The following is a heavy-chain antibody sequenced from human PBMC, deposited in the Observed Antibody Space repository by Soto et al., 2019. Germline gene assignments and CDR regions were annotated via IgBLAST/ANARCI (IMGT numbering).Heavy chain of an antibody. V-gene: IGHV3-30*18. Sequence: QVQLVESGGGVVQPGRSLRLSCAASGFTFSSYGMHWVRQAPGKGLEWVAVISYDGSDKYYADSVKGRFTISRDNSKKTLYLQMNSLRAEDTAVYYCAKRATYYDFWRGYSDYWGQGTLVTVSS. CDR2: ISYDGSDK. CDR1: GFTFSSYG. CDR3: AKRATYYDFWRGYSDY. J-gene: IGHJ4*02. D-gene: IGHD3-3*01.